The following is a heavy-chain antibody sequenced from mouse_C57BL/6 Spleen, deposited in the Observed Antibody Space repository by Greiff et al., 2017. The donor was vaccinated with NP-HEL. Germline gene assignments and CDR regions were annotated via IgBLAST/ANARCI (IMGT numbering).Heavy chain of an antibody. CDR1: GYAFSSSW. V-gene: IGHV1-82*01. CDR3: ASEGVYYGAY. J-gene: IGHJ3*01. CDR2: IYPGDGDT. D-gene: IGHD1-2*01. Sequence: QVQLQQSGPELVKPGASVKISCKASGYAFSSSWMNWVKQRPGKGLEWIGRIYPGDGDTNYNGKFKGKATLTADKSSSTAYMQLSSLTSEDSAVYFCASEGVYYGAYWGQGTLVTVSA.